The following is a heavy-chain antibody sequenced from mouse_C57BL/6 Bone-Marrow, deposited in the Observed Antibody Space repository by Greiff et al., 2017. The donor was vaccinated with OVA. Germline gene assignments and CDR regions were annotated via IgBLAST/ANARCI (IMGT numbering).Heavy chain of an antibody. D-gene: IGHD1-1*01. J-gene: IGHJ3*01. CDR2: IHPNSGST. Sequence: QVQLKQPGAELVKPGASVKLSCKASGYTFTSYWMHWVKQRPGQGLEWIGMIHPNSGSTNYTEKFKSTATLTVDKSSSTAYMQLSSLTSEDSAVYYCARENYYGSSYWFAYWGQGTLVTVSA. CDR1: GYTFTSYW. CDR3: ARENYYGSSYWFAY. V-gene: IGHV1-64*01.